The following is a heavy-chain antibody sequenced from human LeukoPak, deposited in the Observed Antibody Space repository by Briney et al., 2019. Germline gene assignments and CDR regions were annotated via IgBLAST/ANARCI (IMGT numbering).Heavy chain of an antibody. D-gene: IGHD2-2*01. CDR2: ITYSGST. V-gene: IGHV4-39*07. J-gene: IGHJ4*02. CDR1: GGSITSNSYY. Sequence: PSETLSLTCTVSGGSITSNSYYWGWIRQPPGKGLEWIGSITYSGSTYYNPSLRRRVTISIDTSKNQFSLKLSSVTAADTAVYYCARERREQLLPPYTRSVTYFDYWGQGTLVTVSS. CDR3: ARERREQLLPPYTRSVTYFDY.